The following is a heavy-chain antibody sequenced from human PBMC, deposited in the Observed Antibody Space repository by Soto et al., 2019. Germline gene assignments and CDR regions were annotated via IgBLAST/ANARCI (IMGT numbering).Heavy chain of an antibody. CDR3: ARARGILTGSTFDY. Sequence: SETLSLTCAVYGGSFSGYYWSWIRQPPGKGLEWIGEINHSGSTNYNPSLKSRVTISVDTSKNQFSLKLSSVTAADTAVYYCARARGILTGSTFDYWGQGTLVTVSS. V-gene: IGHV4-34*01. D-gene: IGHD3-9*01. CDR1: GGSFSGYY. CDR2: INHSGST. J-gene: IGHJ4*02.